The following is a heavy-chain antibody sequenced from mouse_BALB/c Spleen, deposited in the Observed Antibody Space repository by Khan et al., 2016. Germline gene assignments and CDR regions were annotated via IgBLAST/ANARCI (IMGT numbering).Heavy chain of an antibody. CDR3: ARWVGRYTGIDY. Sequence: VQLQESGPSLVKPSQTLSLTCSVTGDAITSGYWNWIRKFPENKLEFMGYISYSGSIYYNPSLKSRISITRDTSKNQHYLQETSVTAVDTSKYSGARWVGRYTGIDYWGQGTTLTVSS. V-gene: IGHV3-8*02. CDR1: GDAITSGY. CDR2: ISYSGSI. J-gene: IGHJ2*01. D-gene: IGHD4-1*01.